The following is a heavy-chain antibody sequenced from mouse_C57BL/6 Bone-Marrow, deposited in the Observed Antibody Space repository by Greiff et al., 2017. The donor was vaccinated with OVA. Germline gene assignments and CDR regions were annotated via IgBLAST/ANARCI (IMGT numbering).Heavy chain of an antibody. CDR2: ISDGGSYT. CDR3: ARKPYYSNPYYFDY. Sequence: EVKLMESGGGLVKPGGSLKLSCAASGFTFSSYAMSWVRQTPEKRLEWVATISDGGSYTYYPDNVKGRFTISRDNAKNNLYLQMSHLKSEDTAMYYCARKPYYSNPYYFDYWGQGTTLTVSS. D-gene: IGHD2-5*01. CDR1: GFTFSSYA. V-gene: IGHV5-4*03. J-gene: IGHJ2*01.